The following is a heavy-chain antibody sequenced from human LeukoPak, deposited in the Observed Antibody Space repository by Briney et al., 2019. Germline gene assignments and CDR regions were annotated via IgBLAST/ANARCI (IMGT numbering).Heavy chain of an antibody. D-gene: IGHD3-9*01. CDR1: GFTFSSYS. Sequence: PGGSLRLSCAASGFTFSSYSMNWVRQAPGKGLEWISSISSSSSYIYYADSVKGRFTISRDNAKNSLYLQMNSLRAEDTAVYYCARGLRYFDWSLFDYWGQGTLVTVSS. CDR2: ISSSSSYI. J-gene: IGHJ4*02. V-gene: IGHV3-21*01. CDR3: ARGLRYFDWSLFDY.